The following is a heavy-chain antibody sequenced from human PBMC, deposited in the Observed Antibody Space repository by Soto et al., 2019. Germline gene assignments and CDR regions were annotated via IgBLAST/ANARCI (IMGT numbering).Heavy chain of an antibody. D-gene: IGHD5-18*01. J-gene: IGHJ4*02. Sequence: ASVKVSCKASGYTFTSYGISWVRQAPGQGHEWMAEISAYNGNTNYAQKLQGRVTMTTDTSTSTAYMELRSLRSEDTAVYYCARDGGTSDTAIHIAGRVYFDYWGQGILVTVSS. CDR2: ISAYNGNT. V-gene: IGHV1-18*04. CDR3: ARDGGTSDTAIHIAGRVYFDY. CDR1: GYTFTSYG.